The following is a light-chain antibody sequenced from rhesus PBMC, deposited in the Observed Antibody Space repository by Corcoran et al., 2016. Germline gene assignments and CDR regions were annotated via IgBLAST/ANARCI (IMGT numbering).Light chain of an antibody. J-gene: IGKJ3*01. V-gene: IGKV1-22*01. CDR2: MTS. CDR1: QGISSW. CDR3: LQYSSSPFT. Sequence: DIQMTQSPSSLSASVGDTVTITCQASQGISSWLAWYQQKPGKAPRLLINMTSSLQSGVPSRFSGSGSGTDFTLTLSSLQPEDFATYYCLQYSSSPFTFGPGTKLDIK.